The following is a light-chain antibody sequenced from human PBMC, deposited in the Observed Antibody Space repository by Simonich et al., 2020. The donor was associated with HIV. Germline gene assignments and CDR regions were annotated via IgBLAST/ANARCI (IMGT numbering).Light chain of an antibody. CDR1: SRDVGSYNL. Sequence: QSALTQPASVSGSPGKSITISCTGTSRDVGSYNLVSGYQQHPGKAPKLMIYEGSRRPSGVSNRFSGSKSGNTSSLTISGLQAEDEADYYCCSYAGSSPVVFGGGTKLTVL. V-gene: IGLV2-23*01. CDR2: EGS. CDR3: CSYAGSSPVV. J-gene: IGLJ2*01.